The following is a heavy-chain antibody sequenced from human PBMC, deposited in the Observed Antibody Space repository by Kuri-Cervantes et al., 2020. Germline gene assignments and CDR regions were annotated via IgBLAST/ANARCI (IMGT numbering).Heavy chain of an antibody. CDR3: AKDRAAAGTYLDY. D-gene: IGHD6-13*01. CDR1: GFTFSSYW. CDR2: ISGSGGST. V-gene: IGHV3-23*01. Sequence: GGSLRLSCAASGFTFSSYWMSWVRQAPGKGLEWVSAISGSGGSTYYADSVKGRFTTSRDNSKNTLYLQMNSLRAEDTAVYYCAKDRAAAGTYLDYWGQGTLVTVSS. J-gene: IGHJ4*02.